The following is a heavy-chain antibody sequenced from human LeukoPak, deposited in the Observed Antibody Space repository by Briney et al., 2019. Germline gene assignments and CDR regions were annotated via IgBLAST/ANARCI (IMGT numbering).Heavy chain of an antibody. Sequence: ASVKGSCNASGYTVTSYGISWVRQAPGQGLEWMGWSSAYNGNTNYAQKLQGRVTMTTDTSTSTAYMELRSLRSDDTAVYYGARVRSVGDGDHAFDIWGQGTMVTVSS. CDR2: SSAYNGNT. D-gene: IGHD1-26*01. V-gene: IGHV1-18*01. J-gene: IGHJ3*02. CDR1: GYTVTSYG. CDR3: ARVRSVGDGDHAFDI.